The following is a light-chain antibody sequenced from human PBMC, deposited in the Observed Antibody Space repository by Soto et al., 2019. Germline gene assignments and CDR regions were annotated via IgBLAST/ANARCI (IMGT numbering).Light chain of an antibody. Sequence: QSALTQPASVSGSPGQSIPISCTGTGSDVGRYNYVSWYQQYPGKVPKLMIYQVSNRPSGVPIRFSGSKSGDTASLTISGLQAEDEAYYYCTSYTTSSTWVFGGGTQLTVL. J-gene: IGLJ3*02. V-gene: IGLV2-14*01. CDR3: TSYTTSSTWV. CDR1: GSDVGRYNY. CDR2: QVS.